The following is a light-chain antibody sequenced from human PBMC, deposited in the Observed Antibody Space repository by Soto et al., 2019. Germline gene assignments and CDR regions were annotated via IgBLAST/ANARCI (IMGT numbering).Light chain of an antibody. CDR2: GAS. Sequence: EIVLTQSPGTLSLSPGERATLSCRASQSVSRSFLAWYQQKPGQAPRLLIYGASSRATGIPDRFSGSGSGTDFTLTISRLEPEDFAVYYCQQYDSSPWTF. CDR3: QQYDSSPWT. J-gene: IGKJ1*01. CDR1: QSVSRSF. V-gene: IGKV3-20*01.